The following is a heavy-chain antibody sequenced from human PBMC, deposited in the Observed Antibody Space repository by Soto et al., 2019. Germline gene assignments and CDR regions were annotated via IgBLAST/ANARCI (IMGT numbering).Heavy chain of an antibody. D-gene: IGHD1-20*01. CDR3: ARDCGIRGPYDMDV. J-gene: IGHJ6*02. V-gene: IGHV4-31*03. CDR2: IYYNGST. Sequence: SETLSLTCTVSGGSISSGGYYWSWIRQHPGKGLERIGYIYYNGSTYYNPSLKSRVTISVDTSKNQFSLKLSSVTAADTDVYYCARDCGIRGPYDMDVWGQGTTVTVSS. CDR1: GGSISSGGYY.